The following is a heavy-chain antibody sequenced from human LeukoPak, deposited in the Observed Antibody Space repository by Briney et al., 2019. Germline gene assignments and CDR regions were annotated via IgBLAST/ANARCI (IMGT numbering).Heavy chain of an antibody. D-gene: IGHD1-14*01. CDR2: VYSSGST. V-gene: IGHV4-4*07. Sequence: SETLSLTCTVSGGSISSYYWSWIRKPAGEGLEWIGRVYSSGSTNYNPSLRSRVTMSLDTSKKQFFLHLSSVTAADTAVYFCARGPTSAEFRNWYFDLWGHGTLVGVSS. CDR3: ARGPTSAEFRNWYFDL. J-gene: IGHJ2*01. CDR1: GGSISSYY.